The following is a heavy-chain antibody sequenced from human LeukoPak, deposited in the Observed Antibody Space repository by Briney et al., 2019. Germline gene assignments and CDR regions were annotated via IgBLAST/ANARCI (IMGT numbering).Heavy chain of an antibody. CDR3: AREGWSVSFYFDY. CDR1: GFTFSSYG. Sequence: GRSLRLSCAASGFTFSSYGMHWVRQAPGKGLEWVAVISYDGSNKYYADSVKGRFTISRDNSKNTLYLQMNSLRAEDTAVYYCAREGWSVSFYFDYWGQGTLVTVSS. J-gene: IGHJ4*02. V-gene: IGHV3-30*03. D-gene: IGHD3-10*01. CDR2: ISYDGSNK.